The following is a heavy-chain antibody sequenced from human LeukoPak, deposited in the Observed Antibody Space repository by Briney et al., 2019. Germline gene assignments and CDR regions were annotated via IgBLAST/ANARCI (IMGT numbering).Heavy chain of an antibody. CDR1: GGSISSSSYY. CDR3: ARQGYSSGWYNY. D-gene: IGHD6-19*01. J-gene: IGHJ4*02. V-gene: IGHV4-39*01. CDR2: IYYSGST. Sequence: SETLSLTCTVSGGSISSSSYYWGWIRQPPGKGLEWIGSIYYSGSTYYNPSLKSRVTISVVTSKNQFSLKLSSVTAADTAVYYCARQGYSSGWYNYWGQGTLVTVSS.